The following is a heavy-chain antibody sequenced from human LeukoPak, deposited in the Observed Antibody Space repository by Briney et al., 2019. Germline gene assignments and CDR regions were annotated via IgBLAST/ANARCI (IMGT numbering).Heavy chain of an antibody. CDR3: ARFPPSHYDILTGYPRGWLDP. J-gene: IGHJ5*02. V-gene: IGHV5-51*01. Sequence: GESLKISCKGSGYRFTTYWIGWVRQMPGKGLEWMGIIYPGDSDTRYSPSFQGQVTISADKSISTAYLQWSSLKASDTAMYYCARFPPSHYDILTGYPRGWLDPWGQGTLVTVSS. D-gene: IGHD3-9*01. CDR2: IYPGDSDT. CDR1: GYRFTTYW.